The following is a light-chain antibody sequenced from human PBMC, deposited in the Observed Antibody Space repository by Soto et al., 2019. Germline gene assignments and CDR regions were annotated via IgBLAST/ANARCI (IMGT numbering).Light chain of an antibody. CDR3: HQYENWPKT. CDR2: GAS. J-gene: IGKJ1*01. V-gene: IGKV3-15*01. Sequence: EIVMTQSPPTLYVSPGERATLSCRASQSIRRNLAWFQQKPGQAPSLLIFGASTRAAGIPARFSGSGSGTEFSLTISGLQSEDFAVYFCHQYENWPKTFGQGTKVEI. CDR1: QSIRRN.